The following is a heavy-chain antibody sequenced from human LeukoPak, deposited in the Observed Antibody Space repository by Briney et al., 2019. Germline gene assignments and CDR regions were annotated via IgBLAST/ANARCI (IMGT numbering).Heavy chain of an antibody. V-gene: IGHV4-59*01. J-gene: IGHJ4*02. CDR2: IYYSGST. Sequence: PSETLSLTCTVSGGSISSYYWSWIRQPPGKGLEWIGYIYYSGSTNYNPSLKSRVTISVDTSKNQFSLKLSSVTAADTAVYYCARLELAAAGTLDYWGQGTLATVSS. D-gene: IGHD6-13*01. CDR3: ARLELAAAGTLDY. CDR1: GGSISSYY.